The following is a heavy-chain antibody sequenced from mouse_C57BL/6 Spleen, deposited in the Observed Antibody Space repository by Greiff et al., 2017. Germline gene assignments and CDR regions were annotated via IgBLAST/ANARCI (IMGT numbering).Heavy chain of an antibody. J-gene: IGHJ1*03. CDR3: ARSPYDYDWYFDV. V-gene: IGHV7-3*01. CDR2: IRNKANGYTT. Sequence: VMLVESGGGLVQPGGSLSLSCAASGFTFTDYYMSWVRQPPGKALEWLGFIRNKANGYTTEYSASVKGRFTISRDNSQSILYLQMNALRAEDSATYYCARSPYDYDWYFDVWGTGTTVTVSS. CDR1: GFTFTDYY. D-gene: IGHD2-4*01.